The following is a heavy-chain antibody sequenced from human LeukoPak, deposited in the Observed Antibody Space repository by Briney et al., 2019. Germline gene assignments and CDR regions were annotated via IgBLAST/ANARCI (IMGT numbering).Heavy chain of an antibody. J-gene: IGHJ4*02. V-gene: IGHV4-30-2*01. CDR3: ARARAEEEVVDY. CDR2: IYHSGST. Sequence: SETLSLTCTVSGGSISSGGYYWSWIRQLPGKGLEWIGYIYHSGSTYYNPSLKSRVTISVDRSKNQFSLKLSSVTAADTAVYYCARARAEEEVVDYWGQGTLVTVSS. CDR1: GGSISSGGYY.